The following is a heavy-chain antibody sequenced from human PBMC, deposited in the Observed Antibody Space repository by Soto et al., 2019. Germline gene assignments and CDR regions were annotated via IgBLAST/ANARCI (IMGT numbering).Heavy chain of an antibody. CDR1: GFTFSSYS. J-gene: IGHJ4*02. D-gene: IGHD6-13*01. CDR2: ISSSSSYI. Sequence: GGSLRLSCAASGFTFSSYSMNWVRQAPGKGLEWVSSISSSSSYIYYADPVKGRFTISRDNAKNSLYLQMNSLRAEDTAVYYCARGYSSSWYPDYWGQRTLVTVSS. V-gene: IGHV3-21*01. CDR3: ARGYSSSWYPDY.